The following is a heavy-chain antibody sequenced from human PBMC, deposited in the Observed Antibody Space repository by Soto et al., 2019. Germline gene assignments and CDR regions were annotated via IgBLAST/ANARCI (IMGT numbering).Heavy chain of an antibody. D-gene: IGHD2-15*01. CDR3: ARVFVAEYYFDY. CDR2: ISAYNGNT. V-gene: IGHV1-18*01. Sequence: QVQLVQSGAEVKKPGASVKVSCKASGYTFTSYGISWVRQAPGQGVEWMGWISAYNGNTNYGQKLQGRGTMTTDTSTSTAYMELSSLRSDDTAVYFSARVFVAEYYFDYWGQGTLVTVSS. CDR1: GYTFTSYG. J-gene: IGHJ4*02.